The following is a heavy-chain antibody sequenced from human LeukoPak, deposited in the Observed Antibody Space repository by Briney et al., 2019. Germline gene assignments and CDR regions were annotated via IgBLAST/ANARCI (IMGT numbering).Heavy chain of an antibody. CDR2: ISADGNNI. Sequence: GGSLRLSCTATGFTFSVFGMAWVRQAPGRGLEWVSTISADGNNIHQADSVKGRFSISRDNSGGTLYLEMNSLRAEDTAIYYCAKDAGPQQLVFFDSWGQGTLVAVSS. J-gene: IGHJ4*02. CDR1: GFTFSVFG. D-gene: IGHD6-6*01. V-gene: IGHV3-23*01. CDR3: AKDAGPQQLVFFDS.